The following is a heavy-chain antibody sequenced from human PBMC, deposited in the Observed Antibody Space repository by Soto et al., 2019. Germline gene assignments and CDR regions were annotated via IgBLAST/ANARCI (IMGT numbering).Heavy chain of an antibody. CDR3: ARAFYYDSSGYSDY. D-gene: IGHD3-22*01. CDR2: IYSGGST. Sequence: EVQLVETGGGLIQPGGSLRLSCAASGFTVSSNYMSWVRQAPGKGLEWVSVIYSGGSTYYADSVKGRFTISRDNSKNTLYLQMNSLRAEDTAVYYCARAFYYDSSGYSDYWGQGTLVTVSS. CDR1: GFTVSSNY. J-gene: IGHJ4*02. V-gene: IGHV3-53*02.